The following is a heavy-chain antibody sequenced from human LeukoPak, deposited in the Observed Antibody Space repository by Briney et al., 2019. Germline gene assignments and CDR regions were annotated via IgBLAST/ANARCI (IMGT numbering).Heavy chain of an antibody. V-gene: IGHV3-23*01. CDR3: AKVRDGFNTGFDY. D-gene: IGHD5-24*01. CDR1: GFTFSSYA. Sequence: GGSLRLSCAASGFTFSSYAMSWVRQAPGKGLEWVSAISGSGGGTYYTGSVKGRFTISRDNSKNTLHLQMNSLRAEDTAVYYCAKVRDGFNTGFDYWGLGTLVTVSS. CDR2: ISGSGGGT. J-gene: IGHJ4*02.